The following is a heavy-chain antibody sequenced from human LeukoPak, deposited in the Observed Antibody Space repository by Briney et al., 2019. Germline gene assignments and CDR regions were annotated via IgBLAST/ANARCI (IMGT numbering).Heavy chain of an antibody. CDR2: INGDETSK. J-gene: IGHJ4*02. Sequence: GGSLRLSCAASGFTFSSHWMHWARQAPGKGLVWVSRINGDETSKAYADSVKGRFSISRDNAKNTLYLQMNSLRADDTAVYYCAREYPPRYYYDSSGYLDYWGQGTLVTVSS. V-gene: IGHV3-74*01. D-gene: IGHD3-22*01. CDR3: AREYPPRYYYDSSGYLDY. CDR1: GFTFSSHW.